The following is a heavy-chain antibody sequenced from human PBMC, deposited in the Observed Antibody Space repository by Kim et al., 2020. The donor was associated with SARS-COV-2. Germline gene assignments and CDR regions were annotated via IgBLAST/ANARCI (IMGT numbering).Heavy chain of an antibody. D-gene: IGHD2-2*01. CDR3: ARIKDIVVVPAAKAPGSFDP. CDR1: GGSISSSSYY. Sequence: SETLSLTCTVSGGSISSSSYYWGWIRQPPGKGLEWIGSIYYSGSTYYNPSLKSRVTISVDTSKNQFSLKLSSVTAADTAVYYCARIKDIVVVPAAKAPGSFDPWGQGTLVTVSS. CDR2: IYYSGST. J-gene: IGHJ5*02. V-gene: IGHV4-39*07.